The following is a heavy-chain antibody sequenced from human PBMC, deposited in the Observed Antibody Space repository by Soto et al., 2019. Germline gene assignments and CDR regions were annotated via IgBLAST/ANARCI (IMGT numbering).Heavy chain of an antibody. CDR2: ISAHNGNT. V-gene: IGHV1-18*01. Sequence: ASVKVSCKASGYTFTSYGISWVRQAPGQGLEWMGWISAHNGNTNYAQKLQGRVTMTTDTSTSTAYMELRSLRSDDTAVYYCARDFLDYAEVNVWFDPWGQGTLVTVSS. D-gene: IGHD4-17*01. CDR1: GYTFTSYG. J-gene: IGHJ5*02. CDR3: ARDFLDYAEVNVWFDP.